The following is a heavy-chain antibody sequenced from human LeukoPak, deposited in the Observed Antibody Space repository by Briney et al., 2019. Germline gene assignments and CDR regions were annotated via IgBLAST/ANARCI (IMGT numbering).Heavy chain of an antibody. V-gene: IGHV4-4*02. CDR3: AGLVGRYSSGLYYYYFDY. Sequence: GSLRLSCAASGFIFSDYGMNWVRQAPGKGLEWIGEMYLSGTTHSNPSVKSRVTISIDKSKNQFFLNLSSVTAADTAVYYCAGLVGRYSSGLYYYYFDYWGQGTLVTVSS. CDR1: GFIFSDYG. J-gene: IGHJ4*02. CDR2: MYLSGTT. D-gene: IGHD3-22*01.